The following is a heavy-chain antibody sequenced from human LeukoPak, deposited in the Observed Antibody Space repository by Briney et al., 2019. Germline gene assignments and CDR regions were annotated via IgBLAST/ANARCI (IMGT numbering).Heavy chain of an antibody. CDR2: IWYDRSNK. CDR3: AREEFPQQLAPQALYYYYYYGMDV. Sequence: PGGSLRLSCAASGFTVSSNYMSWVRQAPGKGLEWVAVIWYDRSNKYYADSVKGRFTISRDNSKNTLYLQMNSLRAEDTAVYYWAREEFPQQLAPQALYYYYYYGMDVWGQGTTVTVSS. D-gene: IGHD6-13*01. V-gene: IGHV3-33*08. CDR1: GFTVSSNY. J-gene: IGHJ6*02.